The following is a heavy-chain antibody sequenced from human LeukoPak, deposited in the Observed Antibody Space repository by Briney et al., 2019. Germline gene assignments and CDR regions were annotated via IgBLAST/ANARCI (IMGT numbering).Heavy chain of an antibody. J-gene: IGHJ4*02. D-gene: IGHD1-1*01. CDR1: GYTFTGYY. CDR3: ARDFAGTTVAFDY. Sequence: ASVKVSCKASGYTFTGYYMHRVRQAPGQGLEWMGWINPNSGGTNYAQKFQGRVTMTRDTSISTAYMELSRLRSDDTAVYYCARDFAGTTVAFDYWGQGTLVTVSS. CDR2: INPNSGGT. V-gene: IGHV1-2*02.